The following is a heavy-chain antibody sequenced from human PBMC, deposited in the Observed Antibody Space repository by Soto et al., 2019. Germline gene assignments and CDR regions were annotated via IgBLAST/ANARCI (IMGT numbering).Heavy chain of an antibody. D-gene: IGHD3-3*01. CDR1: GFTFSSYC. Sequence: GGAMRLSCSASGFTFSSYCMHWGRQAPGKGLEWVAVISYDGSNKYYADSVKGRLTISRDNSKNTLYLQMNSLRAEDTAVYYFAKDNLMEWLASYYCGSWSQGTRVTVSS. CDR2: ISYDGSNK. V-gene: IGHV3-30*18. CDR3: AKDNLMEWLASYYCGS. J-gene: IGHJ4*02.